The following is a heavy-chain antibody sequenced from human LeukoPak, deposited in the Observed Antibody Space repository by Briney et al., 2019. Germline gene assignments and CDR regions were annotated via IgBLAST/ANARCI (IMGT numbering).Heavy chain of an antibody. CDR2: IYPGDSDT. Sequence: KPGESLKISCKGSGYRFTSNWIAWVRQLPGKGLEWMGIIYPGDSDTRYSPSFQGQVTISADKSISTAYLQWSCLRASDTAIYFCAYGKYYFDYWGQGTLVTVSS. CDR3: AYGKYYFDY. CDR1: GYRFTSNW. V-gene: IGHV5-51*01. J-gene: IGHJ4*02. D-gene: IGHD3-16*01.